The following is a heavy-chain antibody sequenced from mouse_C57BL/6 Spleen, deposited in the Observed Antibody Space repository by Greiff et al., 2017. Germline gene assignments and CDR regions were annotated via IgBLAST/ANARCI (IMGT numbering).Heavy chain of an antibody. CDR1: GYTFTDYE. D-gene: IGHD3-2*02. V-gene: IGHV1-15*01. Sequence: QVQLKPSGAELVRPGASVTLSCKASGYTFTDYEMPWVKQTPVHGLEWIGAIDPETGGTAYNQKFKGKAILTADKSSSTVYMELRSLTSEDSAVYYCTCSLDSSGYVAWFAYWGQGTLVTVSA. J-gene: IGHJ3*01. CDR2: IDPETGGT. CDR3: TCSLDSSGYVAWFAY.